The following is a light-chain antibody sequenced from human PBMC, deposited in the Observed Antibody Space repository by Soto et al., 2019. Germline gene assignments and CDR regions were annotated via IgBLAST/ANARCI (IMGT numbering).Light chain of an antibody. V-gene: IGLV1-40*01. CDR1: RGNIGAGYD. CDR3: QSSDSSLSGWV. J-gene: IGLJ2*01. CDR2: ANS. Sequence: QSVLTQPPSVSGAPGQRVTISGTRSRGNIGAGYDVHWYQQLPGTAPQLLIPANSNRPSGVPDRFSGSTSGTSASLAITGRQAEDEADYYCQSSDSSLSGWVFGGGTKLTVL.